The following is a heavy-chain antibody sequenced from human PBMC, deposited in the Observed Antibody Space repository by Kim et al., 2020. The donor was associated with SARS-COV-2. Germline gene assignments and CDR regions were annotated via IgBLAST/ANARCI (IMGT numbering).Heavy chain of an antibody. CDR1: GFTFSSYG. V-gene: IGHV3-30*18. J-gene: IGHJ4*02. D-gene: IGHD3-3*01. CDR2: ISYDGSNK. CDR3: AKALFED. Sequence: GGSLRLSCAASGFTFSSYGMHWVRQAPGKGLEWVAVISYDGSNKYYADSVKGRFTISRDNSKNTLYLQMNSLRAEDTAVYYCAKALFEDWGQGTLVTVSS.